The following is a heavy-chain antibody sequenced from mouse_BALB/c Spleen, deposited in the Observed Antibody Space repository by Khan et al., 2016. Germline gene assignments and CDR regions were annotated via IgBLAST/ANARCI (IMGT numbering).Heavy chain of an antibody. V-gene: IGHV5-6-3*01. CDR1: GFTFSSYG. D-gene: IGHD2-2*01. Sequence: EVELVESGGGLVQPGGSLKLSCAASGFTFSSYGMSWVRQTPDKRRELVATINSNGGSTYHPDSVKGRFTISRAIAKNTLYLQLSNLKSESTSFYYCATYGYYYFDYWGQGTTLTVSS. J-gene: IGHJ2*01. CDR3: ATYGYYYFDY. CDR2: INSNGGST.